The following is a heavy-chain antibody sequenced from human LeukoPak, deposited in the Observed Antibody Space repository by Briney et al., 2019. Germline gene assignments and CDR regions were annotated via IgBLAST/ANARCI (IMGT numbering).Heavy chain of an antibody. J-gene: IGHJ5*02. CDR1: GFTFNIYS. CDR3: ARDWYCSSSICYTDRNWFDP. Sequence: PGGSLRLSCAASGFTFNIYSMNWVRQAPGKGLEWVSYISTTSTYTDYADSVRGRFTISRDNAKNLLYLQMNSLRPEDTAVYYCARDWYCSSSICYTDRNWFDPWGQGTLVTVSS. D-gene: IGHD2-2*02. CDR2: ISTTSTYT. V-gene: IGHV3-21*04.